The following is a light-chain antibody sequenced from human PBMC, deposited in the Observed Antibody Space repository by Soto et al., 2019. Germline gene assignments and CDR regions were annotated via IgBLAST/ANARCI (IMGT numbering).Light chain of an antibody. J-gene: IGLJ3*02. CDR3: QSYDSSRRGV. V-gene: IGLV1-40*03. CDR1: TSNIGAGYD. CDR2: GSV. Sequence: QAVVTQPPSVSGAPGQRVTISCTGSTSNIGAGYDVHWYQQVPGTAPKLLIYGSVNRPSGVPDRFSGSKSGASASLAITGLQAEDEADYYCQSYDSSRRGVFGGGTKLTVL.